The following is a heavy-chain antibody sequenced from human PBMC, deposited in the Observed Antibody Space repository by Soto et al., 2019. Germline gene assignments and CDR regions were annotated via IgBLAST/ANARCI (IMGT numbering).Heavy chain of an antibody. Sequence: EVQLLESGGGLVQPGGSLRLSCAASGFTFSSYAMSWVRQAPGKGLEWVSANSGSGGSTYYADSVKGRFTISRDNSKNTLYPQMNSLRAEDTAVYYCAKDSGPPGTPYCGGDCYLDYWGQGTLVTVSS. V-gene: IGHV3-23*01. CDR3: AKDSGPPGTPYCGGDCYLDY. CDR1: GFTFSSYA. CDR2: NSGSGGST. D-gene: IGHD2-21*02. J-gene: IGHJ4*02.